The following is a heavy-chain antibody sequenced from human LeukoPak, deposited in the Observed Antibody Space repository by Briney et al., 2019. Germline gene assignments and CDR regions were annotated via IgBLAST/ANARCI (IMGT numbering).Heavy chain of an antibody. J-gene: IGHJ5*02. CDR2: ISSNGGST. Sequence: PGGSLRLSCSASGFTFSSYAMHWVRQAPGKGLEYVSSISSNGGSTYYADSVKGRFTISRDNAKNSLYLQMNSLRAEDTAVYYCARIGWLDPWGQGTLVTVSS. CDR1: GFTFSSYA. V-gene: IGHV3-64*04. CDR3: ARIGWLDP. D-gene: IGHD3-16*01.